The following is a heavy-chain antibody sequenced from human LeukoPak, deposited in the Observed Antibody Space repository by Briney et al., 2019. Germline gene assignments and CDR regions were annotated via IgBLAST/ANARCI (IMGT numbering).Heavy chain of an antibody. J-gene: IGHJ4*02. CDR3: AREMAPYYFDY. CDR2: IIPILGIA. CDR1: GGTFSSYA. D-gene: IGHD2-8*01. V-gene: IGHV1-69*04. Sequence: ASVKVSCKASGGTFSSYAISWVRQAPGQGLEWMGRIIPILGIANYAQKFQGRVTITADKSTSTAYMELSSLRSEDTAVYYCAREMAPYYFDYWGQGTLVTVSS.